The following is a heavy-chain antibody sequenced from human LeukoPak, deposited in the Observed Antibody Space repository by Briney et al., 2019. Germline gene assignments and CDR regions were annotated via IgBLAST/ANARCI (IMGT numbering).Heavy chain of an antibody. J-gene: IGHJ4*02. CDR1: GGTFSSYA. CDR2: IIPIFGTA. Sequence: GASVKVSCKASGGTFSSYAISWVRQAPGQGLEWMGGIIPIFGTANYAQKFQGRVTITADESTSTAYMELSSLRSEDTAVYYCARVEYYYDSSGYSTDYWGQGTLVTVSS. CDR3: ARVEYYYDSSGYSTDY. V-gene: IGHV1-69*13. D-gene: IGHD3-22*01.